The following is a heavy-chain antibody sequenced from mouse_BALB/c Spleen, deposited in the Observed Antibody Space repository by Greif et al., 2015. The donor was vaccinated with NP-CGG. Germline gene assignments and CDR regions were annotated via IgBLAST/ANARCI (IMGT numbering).Heavy chain of an antibody. CDR3: ARRTGTEAMDY. D-gene: IGHD4-1*01. CDR2: IYPGSGNT. V-gene: IGHV1-84*02. Sequence: VQLQQSGPELVKPGASVKISCKASGYTFTDYYINWVNQKPGQGLEWIGWIYPGSGNTKYNEKFKGKATLTVDTSSSTAYMQFSSLTSEDTAVYFCARRTGTEAMDYWGQETSVTVSS. CDR1: GYTFTDYY. J-gene: IGHJ4*01.